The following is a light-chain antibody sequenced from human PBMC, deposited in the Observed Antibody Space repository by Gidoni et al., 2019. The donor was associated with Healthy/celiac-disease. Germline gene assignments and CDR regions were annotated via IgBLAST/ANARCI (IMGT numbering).Light chain of an antibody. CDR1: QSISSY. CDR2: AAS. CDR3: QQSYSTLAWT. J-gene: IGKJ1*01. Sequence: DIQMTQSPSSLSASVGDRVTITCRASQSISSYFNWYLQKPGKAPKLLIYAASSLQSGVPSRFSGSGSGTDFTLAISSLQPEDFATYYCQQSYSTLAWTFGQGTKVEIK. V-gene: IGKV1-39*01.